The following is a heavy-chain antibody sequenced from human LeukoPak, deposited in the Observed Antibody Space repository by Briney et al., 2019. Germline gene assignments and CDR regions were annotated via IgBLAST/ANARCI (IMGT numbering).Heavy chain of an antibody. CDR2: INPNSGGT. CDR1: GYTFTDYY. V-gene: IGHV1-2*02. J-gene: IGHJ4*02. CDR3: AEQWLAGGYYFDY. D-gene: IGHD6-19*01. Sequence: GASVKVSCKASGYTFTDYYMHWVRQAPGQGLEWMGWINPNSGGTNYGQKFQGRVTMTRDTSISTAYMELSRLRSDDTAVYYCAEQWLAGGYYFDYWGQGTLVTVSS.